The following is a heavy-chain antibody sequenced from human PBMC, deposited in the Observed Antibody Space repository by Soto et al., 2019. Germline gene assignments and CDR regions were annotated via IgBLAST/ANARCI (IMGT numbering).Heavy chain of an antibody. CDR3: AREVTTRGMDV. CDR1: GYTFTSYD. J-gene: IGHJ6*02. CDR2: MNPNSGNT. V-gene: IGHV1-8*01. D-gene: IGHD1-1*01. Sequence: APVKVSCKASGYTFTSYDINCVRQATGQGLEWMGWMNPNSGNTGYAQKLQGRVTMTRNTSLTIAYMELSSLRSEDPAVYDCAREVTTRGMDVWGQGAKVTVSS.